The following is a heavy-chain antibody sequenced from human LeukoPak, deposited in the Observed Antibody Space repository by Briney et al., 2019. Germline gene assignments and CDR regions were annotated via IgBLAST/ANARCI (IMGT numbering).Heavy chain of an antibody. D-gene: IGHD3-10*01. CDR3: ARDGEI. Sequence: GGSLRLSCAASGFTFSSYAMHWVRQAPGKGLEWVAVISYDGSNKYYADSVKGRFTISRDNSKNTLYLQMNSLRAEDTAVYYCARDGEIWGQGTLVTVSS. V-gene: IGHV3-30*04. CDR1: GFTFSSYA. CDR2: ISYDGSNK. J-gene: IGHJ4*02.